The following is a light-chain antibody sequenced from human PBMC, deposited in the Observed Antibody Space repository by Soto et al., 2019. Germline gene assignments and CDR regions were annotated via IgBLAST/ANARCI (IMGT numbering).Light chain of an antibody. V-gene: IGLV2-14*01. Sequence: QSALTQPASVSGSPGHSITISCTGSSSDVGGYNYVSWYQQHPGKAPKLMIYDVSNRPSGVSNRFSGSKSGNMASLTISGLQAEDEADYYCSSYTSSSTLVFGGGTKLTVL. CDR1: SSDVGGYNY. J-gene: IGLJ3*02. CDR3: SSYTSSSTLV. CDR2: DVS.